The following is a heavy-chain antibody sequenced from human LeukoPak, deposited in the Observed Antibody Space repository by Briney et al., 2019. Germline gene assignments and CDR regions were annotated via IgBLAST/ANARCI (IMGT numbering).Heavy chain of an antibody. CDR1: GFTFSSYW. Sequence: PGGSLSLSCAASGFTFSSYWMNWVRQAPGKGLEWVANIKQDGSEIYYVDSVKGRFTISRDNAKNSLYLQMDSLRAEDTAVYYCVRAMDVWGQGTTVTVSS. CDR3: VRAMDV. J-gene: IGHJ6*02. CDR2: IKQDGSEI. V-gene: IGHV3-7*03.